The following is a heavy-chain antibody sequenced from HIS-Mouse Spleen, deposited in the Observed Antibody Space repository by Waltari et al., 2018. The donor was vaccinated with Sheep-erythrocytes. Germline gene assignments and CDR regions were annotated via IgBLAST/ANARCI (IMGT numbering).Heavy chain of an antibody. V-gene: IGHV4-59*08. CDR2: INYSGST. J-gene: IGHJ3*02. CDR1: GGSISSYY. D-gene: IGHD1-26*01. Sequence: QVQLQESGPGLVKPSETLSLTCTVSGGSISSYYWSWIRQPPGKGLEWIGYINYSGSTNYNPSLNGRVPISVDTSKTQFSLKLSSVTAADTAVYYCARFSRPRFWPVGATAFDIWGQGTMVTVSS. CDR3: ARFSRPRFWPVGATAFDI.